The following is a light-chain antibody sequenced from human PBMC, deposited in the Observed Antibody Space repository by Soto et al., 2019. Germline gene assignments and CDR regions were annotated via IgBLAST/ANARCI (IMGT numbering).Light chain of an antibody. CDR3: QSYDSSLL. Sequence: VRTQPPSVSGAPGQRVTISCTGSSSNIGAGYDVHWYQQLPGTAPELLIYGNINRPSGVPDRFSGSKSGTSASLAITGLQAEDEGDYYCQSYDSSLLFGGGTKVTVL. CDR1: SSNIGAGYD. V-gene: IGLV1-40*01. CDR2: GNI. J-gene: IGLJ2*01.